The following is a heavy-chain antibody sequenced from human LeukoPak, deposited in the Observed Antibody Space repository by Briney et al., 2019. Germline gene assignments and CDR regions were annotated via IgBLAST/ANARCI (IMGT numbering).Heavy chain of an antibody. CDR3: ARSRWLHLYFDY. Sequence: SETLSLTCAVYGGSFSGYYWSWIRQPPGKGLEWIGEINRSGSTNYNPSLKSRVTISVDTSKNQFSLKLSSVTAADTAVYYCARSRWLHLYFDYWGQGTLVTVSS. CDR2: INRSGST. V-gene: IGHV4-34*01. CDR1: GGSFSGYY. J-gene: IGHJ4*02. D-gene: IGHD5-24*01.